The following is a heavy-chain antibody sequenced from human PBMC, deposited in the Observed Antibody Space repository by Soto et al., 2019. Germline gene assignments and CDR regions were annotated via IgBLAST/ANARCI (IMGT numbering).Heavy chain of an antibody. D-gene: IGHD5-18*01. CDR1: GYTFTNYG. J-gene: IGHJ4*02. Sequence: QVQLVQSGAEVREPGASVKVSCKASGYTFTNYGVSWVRQAPGQGLEWMGWIGGYKGNTNYAQKLQGRGNLTTDTTKSTVYKELKGLRSDDTAVYYCAPHTLDTGMPSGYWGQGTLVTVSS. CDR2: IGGYKGNT. V-gene: IGHV1-18*01. CDR3: APHTLDTGMPSGY.